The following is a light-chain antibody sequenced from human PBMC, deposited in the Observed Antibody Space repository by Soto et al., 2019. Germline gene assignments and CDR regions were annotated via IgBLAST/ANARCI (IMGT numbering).Light chain of an antibody. CDR2: RGS. Sequence: VLTQSPGTLSLSPGERTTLSCRASQNIRGNELAWYQQKPGQPPRLLIYRGSSRAPGIPDRFSGRGSGTEFPLTISRLEPEDFAVYYCQDSGTSAPWTFGQGTRVEIK. J-gene: IGKJ1*01. V-gene: IGKV3-20*01. CDR1: QNIRGNE. CDR3: QDSGTSAPWT.